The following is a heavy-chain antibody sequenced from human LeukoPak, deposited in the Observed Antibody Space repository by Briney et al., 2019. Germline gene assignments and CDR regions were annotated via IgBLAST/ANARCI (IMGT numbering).Heavy chain of an antibody. J-gene: IGHJ3*02. V-gene: IGHV3-30*02. CDR2: IRYDGSNK. CDR3: AKDGGSDPDSFDI. D-gene: IGHD2-15*01. CDR1: GFIFNTYV. Sequence: PGGSLRLSCAPSGFIFNTYVMHWVRQAPGKGLEWLAFIRYDGSNKNYADSVKGRFTISRDNTKNSLYLQMNSLRAEDTAVYYCAKDGGSDPDSFDIWGQGTMVTVSS.